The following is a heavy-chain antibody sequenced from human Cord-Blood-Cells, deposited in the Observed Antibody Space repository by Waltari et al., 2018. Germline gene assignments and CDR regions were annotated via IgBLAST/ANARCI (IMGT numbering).Heavy chain of an antibody. D-gene: IGHD3-16*02. CDR3: ATALMITFGGVIANWFDP. J-gene: IGHJ5*02. V-gene: IGHV1-24*01. Sequence: QVQLVQSGAEVKRPGASVRVSCKVSGYTVSDLSLHWSRQAPGKGLEWMGGFDPEDGETIYAQKFQGRVTMTEDTSTDTAYMELSSLRSEDTAVYYCATALMITFGGVIANWFDPWGQGTLVTVSS. CDR2: FDPEDGET. CDR1: GYTVSDLS.